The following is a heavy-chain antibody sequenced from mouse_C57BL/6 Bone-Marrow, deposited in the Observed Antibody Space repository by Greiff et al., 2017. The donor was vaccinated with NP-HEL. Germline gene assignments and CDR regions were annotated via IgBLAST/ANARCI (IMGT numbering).Heavy chain of an antibody. CDR3: ARDYYGSSSHAMDY. D-gene: IGHD1-1*01. CDR2: IDPSDSYT. J-gene: IGHJ4*01. CDR1: GYTFTSYW. Sequence: QVQLKESGAELVMPGASVKLSCKASGYTFTSYWMHWVKQRPGQGLEWIGEIDPSDSYTNYNQKFKGKSTLTVDKSSSTAYMQLSSLTSEDSAVYYCARDYYGSSSHAMDYWGQGTSVTVSS. V-gene: IGHV1-69*01.